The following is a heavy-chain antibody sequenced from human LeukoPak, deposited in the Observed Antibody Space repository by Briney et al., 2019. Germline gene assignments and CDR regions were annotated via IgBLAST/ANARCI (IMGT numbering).Heavy chain of an antibody. CDR3: ARVHVGADMVDFDY. CDR1: GFSFSTYW. J-gene: IGHJ4*02. CDR2: IRGDGTYT. V-gene: IGHV3-74*01. D-gene: IGHD5-18*01. Sequence: GGSLRLSCAASGFSFSTYWMHWVRQGPGKGLVWVSRIRGDGTYTTYADSVRGRFTISRDNAKNTLNLQMNSLRADDTAVYYCARVHVGADMVDFDYWGQGTLVTVSS.